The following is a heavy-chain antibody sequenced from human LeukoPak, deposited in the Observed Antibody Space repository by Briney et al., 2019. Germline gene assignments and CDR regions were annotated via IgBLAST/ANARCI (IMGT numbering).Heavy chain of an antibody. CDR1: GGSFSGYY. CDR2: IYYSGST. CDR3: ARRDSTAWFYFDY. V-gene: IGHV4-34*01. J-gene: IGHJ4*02. Sequence: SETLSLTCAVYGGSFSGYYWGWIRQPPGKGLEWIGHIYYSGSTYYNSSLKTRVTISVDTSKNQFSLRLTSVTAADTAIYFCARRDSTAWFYFDYWGQGTPVTVSS. D-gene: IGHD6-19*01.